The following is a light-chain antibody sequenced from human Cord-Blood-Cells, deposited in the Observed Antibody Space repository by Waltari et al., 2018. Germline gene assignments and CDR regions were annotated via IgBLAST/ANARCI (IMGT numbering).Light chain of an antibody. CDR2: QDS. Sequence: SYELTQPPSVSVSPGQTASITCSGDNLGDKYACWYQQKPGQSPVLVIYQDSKWPSGIPERFSGSNSGNTATLTISGTQAMDEADYYCQAWDSSNVVFGGGTKLTVL. CDR1: NLGDKY. CDR3: QAWDSSNVV. V-gene: IGLV3-1*01. J-gene: IGLJ2*01.